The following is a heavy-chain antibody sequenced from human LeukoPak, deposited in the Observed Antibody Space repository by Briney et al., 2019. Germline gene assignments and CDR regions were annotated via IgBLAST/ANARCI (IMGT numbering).Heavy chain of an antibody. CDR1: GGSISSSSYY. D-gene: IGHD2-2*02. J-gene: IGHJ4*02. Sequence: PSETLSLTCTVSGGSISSSSYYWGWIRQPPGKGLEWIGSIYYSGSTYYNPSLKSRVTISVDTSKNQFSLKLSSVTAADTAVYYCAREGHLEDQGYCSSTSCYTPFGYWGQGTLVTVSS. V-gene: IGHV4-39*07. CDR2: IYYSGST. CDR3: AREGHLEDQGYCSSTSCYTPFGY.